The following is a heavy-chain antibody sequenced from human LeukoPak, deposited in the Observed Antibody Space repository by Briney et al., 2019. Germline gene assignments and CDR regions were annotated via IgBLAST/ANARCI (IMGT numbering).Heavy chain of an antibody. V-gene: IGHV1-2*02. CDR1: GYTFTGYY. CDR2: INPNSGGT. Sequence: ASVKVSCKASGYTFTGYYMHWVRQAPGQGLEWMGWINPNSGGTNYAQKFQGRVTMTRDTSISTAYMELSRLRSDDTAVCYCARLGLGYYYDSSGYRIWGQGTLVTVSS. J-gene: IGHJ4*02. CDR3: ARLGLGYYYDSSGYRI. D-gene: IGHD3-22*01.